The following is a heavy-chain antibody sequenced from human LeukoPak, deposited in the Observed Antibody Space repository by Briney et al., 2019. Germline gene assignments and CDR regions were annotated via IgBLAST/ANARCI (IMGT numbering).Heavy chain of an antibody. CDR1: GGSISSYY. J-gene: IGHJ3*01. D-gene: IGHD5/OR15-5a*01. CDR2: IFYSGST. V-gene: IGHV4-59*01. Sequence: SETLSLTCTVPGGSISSYYWSWIRQPPGKGLEWIGYIFYSGSTNYNPSLKSRVTISVDTSKNQFSLKLSSVTAADTAVYYCARARRGLLAFDLWGQGTMVTVSS. CDR3: ARARRGLLAFDL.